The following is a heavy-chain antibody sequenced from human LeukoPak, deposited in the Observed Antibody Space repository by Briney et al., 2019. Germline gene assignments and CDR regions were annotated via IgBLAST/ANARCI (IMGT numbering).Heavy chain of an antibody. CDR1: GLTFSSYA. V-gene: IGHV3-23*01. D-gene: IGHD2-2*01. J-gene: IGHJ5*02. Sequence: GGSLRLSCAASGLTFSSYAMSWVRQAPGKGLEWVSAISGSGGSTYYADSVKGRFTISRDNSKNTLYLQMNSLRAEDTAVYYCAKGVPAAKAGNWFDPWGQGTLVTVSS. CDR3: AKGVPAAKAGNWFDP. CDR2: ISGSGGST.